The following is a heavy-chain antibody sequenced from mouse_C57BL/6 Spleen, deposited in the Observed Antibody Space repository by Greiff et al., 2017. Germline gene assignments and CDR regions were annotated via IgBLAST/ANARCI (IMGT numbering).Heavy chain of an antibody. J-gene: IGHJ3*01. CDR2: IYPSDSET. CDR1: GYTFTSYW. Sequence: QVQLKQPGAELVRPGSSVKLSCKASGYTFTSYWMDWVKQRPGQGLEWIGNIYPSDSETHYNQKFKDKATLTVDKSSSTAYMQLSSLTSEDSAVYYCARGDYYYGSSWFAYWGQGTLVTVSA. V-gene: IGHV1-61*01. D-gene: IGHD1-1*01. CDR3: ARGDYYYGSSWFAY.